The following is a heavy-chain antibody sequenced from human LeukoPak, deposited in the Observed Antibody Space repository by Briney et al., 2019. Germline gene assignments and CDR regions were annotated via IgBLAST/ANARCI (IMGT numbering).Heavy chain of an antibody. V-gene: IGHV3-30-3*01. D-gene: IGHD4-23*01. CDR1: GFTFSSYA. CDR2: ISYDGSNK. J-gene: IGHJ4*02. CDR3: ASDARGGNSGY. Sequence: GRSLRLSCAASGFTFSSYAMHWVRQAPGKGLEWVAVISYDGSNKYYADSVKGRFTISRDNSKNTLYLQMNSLRAEDTAVYYWASDARGGNSGYWGQGTLVTVSS.